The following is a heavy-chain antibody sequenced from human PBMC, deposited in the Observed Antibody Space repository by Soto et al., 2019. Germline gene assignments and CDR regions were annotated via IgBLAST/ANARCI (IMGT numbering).Heavy chain of an antibody. V-gene: IGHV4-31*03. CDR3: AREIAYCGGDCYSRGGAFDI. D-gene: IGHD2-21*02. CDR2: IYYSGST. CDR1: GGSISSGGYY. Sequence: QVQLQESGPGLVKPSQTLSLTCTVSGGSISSGGYYWSWIRQHPGKGLEWIGYIYYSGSTYYNPSLKSRVTISVDTSKNQFSLKLSSVTAADTAVYYCAREIAYCGGDCYSRGGAFDIWGQGTMVTVSS. J-gene: IGHJ3*02.